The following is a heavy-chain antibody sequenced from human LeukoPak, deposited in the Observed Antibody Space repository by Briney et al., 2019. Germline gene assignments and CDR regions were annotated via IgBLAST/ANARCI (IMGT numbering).Heavy chain of an antibody. CDR3: ARVRSSSSFDY. CDR1: GFTFSNAW. D-gene: IGHD6-13*01. CDR2: IKQDGSEK. V-gene: IGHV3-7*01. J-gene: IGHJ4*02. Sequence: GGSLRLSCAASGFTFSNAWMSWVRQAPGKGLEWVANIKQDGSEKYYVDSVKGRFTISRDNAKNSLYLQMNSLRAEDTAVYYCARVRSSSSFDYWGQGTLVTVSS.